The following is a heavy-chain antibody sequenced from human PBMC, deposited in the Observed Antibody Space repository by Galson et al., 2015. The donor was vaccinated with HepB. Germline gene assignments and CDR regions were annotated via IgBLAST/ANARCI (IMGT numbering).Heavy chain of an antibody. CDR1: GYSFTSYW. V-gene: IGHV5-51*01. J-gene: IGHJ6*02. Sequence: QSGAEVKKPGESLKISCKGSGYSFTSYWIGWVRQMPGKGLEWMGIIYPGDSDTRYCPSFQGQVTISADKSISTAYLQWSSLKASDTAMYYCARHFGDYYDSSGYYSNYYGMDVWGQGTTVTVSS. CDR2: IYPGDSDT. CDR3: ARHFGDYYDSSGYYSNYYGMDV. D-gene: IGHD3-22*01.